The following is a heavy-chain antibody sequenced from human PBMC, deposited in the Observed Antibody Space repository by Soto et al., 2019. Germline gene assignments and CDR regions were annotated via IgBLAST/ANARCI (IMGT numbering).Heavy chain of an antibody. Sequence: GGSLRLSCAASGFNFSNAWMSWVRQAPGKGLEWVGRIKSKNDGGTTDYAAPVKDRFNISRDDSKNTVYLQMNSLKTEDTAVYYCTTDPVTMIVVVPSSGWGQGTLVTVSS. CDR3: TTDPVTMIVVVPSSG. D-gene: IGHD3-22*01. CDR1: GFNFSNAW. J-gene: IGHJ4*02. V-gene: IGHV3-15*01. CDR2: IKSKNDGGTT.